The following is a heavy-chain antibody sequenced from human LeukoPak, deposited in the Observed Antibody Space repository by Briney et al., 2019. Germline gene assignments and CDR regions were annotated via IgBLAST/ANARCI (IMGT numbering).Heavy chain of an antibody. Sequence: ASVKVSCKASGYTFTSYYMHWVRQAPGQGLEWMGWINPNSGGTNYAQKFQGWVTMTRDTSISTAYMELSRLRSDDTAVYYCARERLDTAMAQIRYYYYYGMDVWGQGTTVTVSS. CDR3: ARERLDTAMAQIRYYYYYGMDV. CDR2: INPNSGGT. J-gene: IGHJ6*02. V-gene: IGHV1-2*04. CDR1: GYTFTSYY. D-gene: IGHD5-18*01.